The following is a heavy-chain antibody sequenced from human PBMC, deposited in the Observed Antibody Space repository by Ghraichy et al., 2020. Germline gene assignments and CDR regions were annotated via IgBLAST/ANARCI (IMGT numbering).Heavy chain of an antibody. J-gene: IGHJ4*02. V-gene: IGHV1-18*04. CDR2: ISAYNGNT. D-gene: IGHD3-22*01. CDR3: ARDETTINHYDSSGYDY. CDR1: GYTFTSYG. Sequence: ASVKVSCKASGYTFTSYGISWVRQAPGQGLEWMGWISAYNGNTNYAQKLQGRVTMTTDTSTSTAYMELRSLRSDDTAVYYCARDETTINHYDSSGYDYWGQGTLVTVSS.